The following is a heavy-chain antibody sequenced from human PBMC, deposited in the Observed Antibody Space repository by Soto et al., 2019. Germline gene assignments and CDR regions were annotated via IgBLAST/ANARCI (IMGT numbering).Heavy chain of an antibody. CDR3: ARGAFRYCSGGSCYSRLVYYGMDV. CDR2: INPNSGGT. V-gene: IGHV1-2*04. J-gene: IGHJ6*02. CDR1: GYTFTGYY. Sequence: ASVKVSCKASGYTFTGYYMHWVRQAPGQGLEWMGWINPNSGGTNYAQKFQGWVTMTRDTSISTAYMELSRLRSDDTAVYYCARGAFRYCSGGSCYSRLVYYGMDVWGQGTTVTVSS. D-gene: IGHD2-15*01.